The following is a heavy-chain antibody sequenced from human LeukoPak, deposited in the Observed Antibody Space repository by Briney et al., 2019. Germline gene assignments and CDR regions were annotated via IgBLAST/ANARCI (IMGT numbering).Heavy chain of an antibody. CDR2: ISSSSSYI. Sequence: GGSLRLSCAASGFTFSTYTMNWVRQAPGKGLEWVSYISSSSSYIYYADSVKGRFTISRDNAKNSLYLQMNSLRAEDTAVYYCAREGRGYSGYDHPYYYYGMDVWGQGTTVTVSS. CDR1: GFTFSTYT. V-gene: IGHV3-21*05. CDR3: AREGRGYSGYDHPYYYYGMDV. D-gene: IGHD5-12*01. J-gene: IGHJ6*02.